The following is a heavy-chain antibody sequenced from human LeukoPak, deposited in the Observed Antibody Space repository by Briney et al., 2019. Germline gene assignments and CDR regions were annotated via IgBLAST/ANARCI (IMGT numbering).Heavy chain of an antibody. D-gene: IGHD4-17*01. Sequence: GESPKISCKGSGYRFTSYWIGWVRQMPGKGLEWMGIIYPGDSDTRYSPSFQGQVTISADNTISTAYLQWSSLKASDTAMYYCARVLPGDGDYVYWGQGTLVTVSS. V-gene: IGHV5-51*01. CDR3: ARVLPGDGDYVY. CDR2: IYPGDSDT. CDR1: GYRFTSYW. J-gene: IGHJ4*02.